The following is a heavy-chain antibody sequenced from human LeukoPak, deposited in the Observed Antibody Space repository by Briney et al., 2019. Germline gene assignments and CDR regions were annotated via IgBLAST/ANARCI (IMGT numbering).Heavy chain of an antibody. Sequence: GGSLRLSCVASGLTFSSHAMTCVRQAPGKGLEWVSGITNSGGTTYHAESVRGRFTISRDNSKNALYLQMNNLRAEYTAVYYCASRPPSETYYGVLDYWGQGTLVTVSS. CDR3: ASRPPSETYYGVLDY. D-gene: IGHD3-16*01. V-gene: IGHV3-23*01. J-gene: IGHJ4*02. CDR2: ITNSGGTT. CDR1: GLTFSSHA.